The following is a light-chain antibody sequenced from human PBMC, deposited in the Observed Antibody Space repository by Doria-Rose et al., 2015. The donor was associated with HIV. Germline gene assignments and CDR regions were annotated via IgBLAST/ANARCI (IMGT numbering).Light chain of an antibody. J-gene: IGKJ1*01. Sequence: TQSPSSLSASVGDRVTITCRASQGISNYLAWYQHKPGKVPSLLIYAASTLQSGVPSRFSGGGSGTDFTLTISSLQPEDVATYYCQKYDSAPETFGQGTKVEIK. V-gene: IGKV1-27*01. CDR1: QGISNY. CDR2: AAS. CDR3: QKYDSAPET.